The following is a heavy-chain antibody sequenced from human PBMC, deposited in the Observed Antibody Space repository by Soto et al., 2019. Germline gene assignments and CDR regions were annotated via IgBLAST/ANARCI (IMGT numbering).Heavy chain of an antibody. CDR2: IYYSGST. D-gene: IGHD1-20*01. CDR1: GGSISSGDYY. V-gene: IGHV4-30-4*01. J-gene: IGHJ4*02. CDR3: ASLITGTLYFDY. Sequence: SETLSLTCTVSGGSISSGDYYWCWIRQPPGKGLEWIGYIYYSGSTYYNPSLKSRVTISVDTSKIQFSLKLSSVTAADTAVYYCASLITGTLYFDYWGQGTLVTVSS.